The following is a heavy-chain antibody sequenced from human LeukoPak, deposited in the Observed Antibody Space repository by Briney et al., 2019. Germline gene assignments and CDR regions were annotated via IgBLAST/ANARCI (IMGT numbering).Heavy chain of an antibody. CDR1: GDSISRYY. D-gene: IGHD6-6*01. J-gene: IGHJ4*02. V-gene: IGHV4-59*08. Sequence: SETLSLTCTVSGDSISRYYLSWFRQPPGKGLEWIAYIYISGTTNYNPSLKSRVTISLDTSKNQVSLKLRSVTATDTAVYYCARHAGNKGSSSLIDYWGPGTLVTVSS. CDR2: IYISGTT. CDR3: ARHAGNKGSSSLIDY.